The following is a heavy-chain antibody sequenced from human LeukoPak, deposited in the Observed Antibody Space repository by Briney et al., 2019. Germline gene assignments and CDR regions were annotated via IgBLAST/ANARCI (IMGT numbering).Heavy chain of an antibody. CDR3: ARSVIFLGDNWFDP. V-gene: IGHV1-18*01. D-gene: IGHD2/OR15-2a*01. J-gene: IGHJ5*02. CDR1: GYTFTGYG. Sequence: ASVKVSCKASGYTFTGYGISWVRQAPGQGLEWMGWISAYNGNTNYAQKLQGRVTMTTDTSTSTAYMELRSLRSDDTAVYYCARSVIFLGDNWFDPWGQGTLVTVSS. CDR2: ISAYNGNT.